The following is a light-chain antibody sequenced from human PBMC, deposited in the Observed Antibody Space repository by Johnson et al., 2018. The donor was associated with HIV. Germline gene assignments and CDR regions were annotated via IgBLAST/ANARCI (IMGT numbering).Light chain of an antibody. CDR3: GTWDSSLNALYV. J-gene: IGLJ1*01. V-gene: IGLV1-51*01. CDR1: DSNIGSNY. CDR2: DNN. Sequence: QSVLTQPPSVSAAPRQKVTISCSGSDSNIGSNYVSWFQHLPGTAPKLLIYDNNKRPSGIPDRFSGSKSGTSATLGITGLQTGDEADYYCGTWDSSLNALYVFGTGTKVTVL.